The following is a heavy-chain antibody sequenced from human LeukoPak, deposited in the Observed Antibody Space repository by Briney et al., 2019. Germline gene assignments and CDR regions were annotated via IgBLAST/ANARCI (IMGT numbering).Heavy chain of an antibody. J-gene: IGHJ6*02. CDR1: GGSISSYY. CDR2: IYYSGST. Sequence: SSETLSLTCSVSGGSISSYYWSWIRQPPGKGLEWIGYIYYSGSTNYNPSLKSRVTISVDTSKNQFSLKLSSVTAADTAVYYCARRLADYYGMDVWGQGTTVTVSS. CDR3: ARRLADYYGMDV. V-gene: IGHV4-59*01. D-gene: IGHD3-16*01.